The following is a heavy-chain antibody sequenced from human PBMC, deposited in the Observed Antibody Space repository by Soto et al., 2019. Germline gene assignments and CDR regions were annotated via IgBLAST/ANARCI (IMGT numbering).Heavy chain of an antibody. J-gene: IGHJ4*02. D-gene: IGHD6-6*01. Sequence: PSETLTLTCPVSGCSINSSDYHWSWTRQSPAKGLEWIGYIHNSGTSFYNPSLRGRVTVTLDTSRSQFSLTLASVTAADTAVYYCVREERIAAPQLDYWGQGIPVTVSS. CDR1: GCSINSSDYH. CDR3: VREERIAAPQLDY. CDR2: IHNSGTS. V-gene: IGHV4-30-4*01.